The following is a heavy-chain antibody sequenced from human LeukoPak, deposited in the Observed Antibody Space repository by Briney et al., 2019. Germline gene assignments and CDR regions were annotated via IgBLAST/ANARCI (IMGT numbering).Heavy chain of an antibody. CDR1: GGTFSSYA. V-gene: IGHV1-18*01. D-gene: IGHD3-22*01. CDR2: INTYNADA. J-gene: IGHJ4*02. Sequence: GASVKVSCKASGGTFSSYAISWVRQAPGQGLEWLGWINTYNADAKYPQKLQGRVTLTTDTSTSTAYMELWSLRSDDTAVYYCARYHSISGHYYFDYWGQGTLVTVSS. CDR3: ARYHSISGHYYFDY.